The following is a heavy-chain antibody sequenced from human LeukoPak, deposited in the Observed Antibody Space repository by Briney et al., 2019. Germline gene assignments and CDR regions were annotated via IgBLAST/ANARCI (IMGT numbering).Heavy chain of an antibody. CDR3: VTTRRGMSAVTGTFDY. CDR1: GDTSINYD. Sequence: GASVKVSCKVSGDTSINYDINWVRQAPGQGLEWMGWMNPKSANTGYAQKFQGRLTITRNTSISTAYMDLSSLRSEDTAVYYCVTTRRGMSAVTGTFDYWGQGALVTVSS. J-gene: IGHJ4*02. D-gene: IGHD3-16*01. V-gene: IGHV1-8*03. CDR2: MNPKSANT.